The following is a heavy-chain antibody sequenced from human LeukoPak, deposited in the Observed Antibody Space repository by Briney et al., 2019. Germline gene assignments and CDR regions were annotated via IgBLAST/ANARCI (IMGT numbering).Heavy chain of an antibody. CDR1: GFTFSSYG. CDR3: AKDRDYYGSGSPGGWFDP. J-gene: IGHJ5*02. CDR2: ISYDGSNK. Sequence: GGSLRLSCAASGFTFSSYGMHWVRQAPGKGLEWVAVISYDGSNKYYADSVKGRFTISRDNSKNTLYLQMNSLRAEDTAVYYCAKDRDYYGSGSPGGWFDPWGQGTLVTVSS. V-gene: IGHV3-30*18. D-gene: IGHD3-10*01.